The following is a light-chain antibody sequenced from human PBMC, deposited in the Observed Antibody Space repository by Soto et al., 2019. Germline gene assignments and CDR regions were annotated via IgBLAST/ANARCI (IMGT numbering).Light chain of an antibody. CDR3: QQYFDVPFT. J-gene: IGKJ4*01. V-gene: IGKV4-1*01. CDR2: WAS. CDR1: QSVLFVSNNKNH. Sequence: VLTQSPDSLAVSLGGRATIHCRSNQSVLFVSNNKNHLAWYQQKPGQPPQLIIYWASTRESGVPERFSGSGSGTDFTLTISSLEAEDVAFYWCQQYFDVPFTFGGGTKVDIK.